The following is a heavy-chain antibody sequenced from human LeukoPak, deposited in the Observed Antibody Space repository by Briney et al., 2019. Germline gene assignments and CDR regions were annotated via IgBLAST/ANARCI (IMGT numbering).Heavy chain of an antibody. CDR3: AKDGQVTYYYNSSGLSSAYYFDY. V-gene: IGHV3-30*18. CDR1: GFTFSSYG. D-gene: IGHD3-22*01. CDR2: ISYDGSNK. Sequence: GRSLRLSCAASGFTFSSYGMHWVRQAPGKGLEWVAVISYDGSNKYYADSVKGRFTISRDNSKNTLYLQMNSLRAEDTAVYYCAKDGQVTYYYNSSGLSSAYYFDYWGQGNPGHRLL. J-gene: IGHJ4*02.